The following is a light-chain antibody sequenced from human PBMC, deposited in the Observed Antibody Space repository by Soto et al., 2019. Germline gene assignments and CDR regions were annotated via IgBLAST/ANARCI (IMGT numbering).Light chain of an antibody. J-gene: IGLJ7*01. CDR3: CSYGGSRAV. CDR2: EVS. V-gene: IGLV2-23*02. Sequence: QSALTQPASMSGSPGQSITISCTGTSSDVGSHNLVSWYQQHPGQAPKLMIYEVSKRPLGVSARFSASKSGNTASLTISGLQAEDEADYYCCSYGGSRAVFGGGTQLTV. CDR1: SSDVGSHNL.